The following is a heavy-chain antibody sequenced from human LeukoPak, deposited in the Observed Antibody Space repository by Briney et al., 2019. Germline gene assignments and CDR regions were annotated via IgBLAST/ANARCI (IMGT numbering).Heavy chain of an antibody. Sequence: PGGSLSLSCAASGFTFSNYEMNWVGQAPGKGLEWLSHISSSGSRKQYAASEKGRFIISRDNAENSLYLQMNSLRVEDTALYYCARNGYASANDYWGQGTLVTVSA. J-gene: IGHJ4*02. D-gene: IGHD6-25*01. CDR1: GFTFSNYE. CDR2: ISSSGSRK. CDR3: ARNGYASANDY. V-gene: IGHV3-48*03.